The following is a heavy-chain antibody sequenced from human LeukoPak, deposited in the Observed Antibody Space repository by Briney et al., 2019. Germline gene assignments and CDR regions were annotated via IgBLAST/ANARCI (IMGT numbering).Heavy chain of an antibody. V-gene: IGHV3-7*01. CDR2: IEEDGSEK. Sequence: GRSLRLSCAASGFTFNRYWMSWVRQAPGKGLEWVANIEEDGSEKYYVDSVKGRFTISRDNAKNSLSLQMNSLSAEDTALYYCAGVAAGYEFPFDYWGQGILVTVSS. J-gene: IGHJ4*02. CDR1: GFTFNRYW. CDR3: AGVAAGYEFPFDY. D-gene: IGHD3-3*01.